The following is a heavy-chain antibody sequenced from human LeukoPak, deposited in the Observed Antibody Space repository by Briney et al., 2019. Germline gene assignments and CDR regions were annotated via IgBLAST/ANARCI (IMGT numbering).Heavy chain of an antibody. D-gene: IGHD3-22*01. CDR3: ARAPPQGYDSSGYYYNYYGMDV. V-gene: IGHV3-21*01. J-gene: IGHJ6*02. CDR2: ISSSSSYI. CDR1: GFTFSSYS. Sequence: GGSLRLSCAASGFTFSSYSMNWVRQAPGKGLEWVSSISSSSSYIHYADSVKGRFTISRDNAKNSLYLQMNSLRAEDTAVYYCARAPPQGYDSSGYYYNYYGMDVWGQGTTVTVSS.